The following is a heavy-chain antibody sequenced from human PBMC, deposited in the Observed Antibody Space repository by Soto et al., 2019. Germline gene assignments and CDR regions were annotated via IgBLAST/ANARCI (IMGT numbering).Heavy chain of an antibody. CDR2: MNPNSGNT. J-gene: IGHJ3*01. D-gene: IGHD3-22*01. CDR3: ARDQLYYNDISGRPLNAFDV. Sequence: GASVKVSCKASGYTFTSYDINWVRQATGQGLEWMGWMNPNSGNTGYAQKFQGRVTMTRNTSISTAYMELSSLRSEDTAVYYCARDQLYYNDISGRPLNAFDVWGQGTMVTVSS. CDR1: GYTFTSYD. V-gene: IGHV1-8*01.